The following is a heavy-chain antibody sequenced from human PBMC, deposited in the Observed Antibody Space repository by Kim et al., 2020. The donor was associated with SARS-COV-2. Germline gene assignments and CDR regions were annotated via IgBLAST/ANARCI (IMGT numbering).Heavy chain of an antibody. CDR3: ARDIKEIGYSYHLGYYYYGMDV. CDR2: IWYDGSNK. Sequence: GGSLRLSCAASGFTFSSYGMHWVRQAPGKGLEWVAVIWYDGSNKYYADSVKGRFTISRDNSKNTLYLQMNSLRAEDTAVYYCARDIKEIGYSYHLGYYYYGMDVWGQGTTVTVSS. J-gene: IGHJ6*02. V-gene: IGHV3-33*01. CDR1: GFTFSSYG. D-gene: IGHD5-18*01.